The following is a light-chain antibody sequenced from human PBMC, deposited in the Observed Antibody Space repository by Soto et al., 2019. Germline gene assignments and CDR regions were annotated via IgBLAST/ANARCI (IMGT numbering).Light chain of an antibody. J-gene: IGLJ1*01. Sequence: TQPASVSGSPGQSITISCTGTSSDVGSYNFVSWYQQQPGRAPKLMIYEVNKRPSGVSNRFSGSKSGNTASLTISGLQAEDEADYYCCSYAGSSTYVFGTGTKVTVL. CDR1: SSDVGSYNF. CDR3: CSYAGSSTYV. CDR2: EVN. V-gene: IGLV2-23*02.